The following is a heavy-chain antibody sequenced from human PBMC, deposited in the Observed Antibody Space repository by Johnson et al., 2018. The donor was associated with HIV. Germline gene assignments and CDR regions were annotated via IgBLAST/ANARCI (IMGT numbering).Heavy chain of an antibody. V-gene: IGHV3-30-3*01. J-gene: IGHJ3*01. Sequence: QEQLVESGGGVVQPGRSLRLSCEASGFTFSTFAMHWVRQAPGKGLDWMAVISYDGRNQQYAESVKGRFTISRDNYKNTLYLQMSSVRPEDTAVYYCARDLAPRPPARLDVFDVWGQGTMVTVS. CDR1: GFTFSTFA. D-gene: IGHD2-15*01. CDR3: ARDLAPRPPARLDVFDV. CDR2: ISYDGRNQ.